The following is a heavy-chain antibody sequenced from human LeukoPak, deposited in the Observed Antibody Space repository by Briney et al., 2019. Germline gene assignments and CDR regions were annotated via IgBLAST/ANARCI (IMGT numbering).Heavy chain of an antibody. D-gene: IGHD3-10*01. CDR2: IKSDGST. V-gene: IGHV3-74*01. CDR1: GFTFGDYA. CDR3: QRAITYFYGWVTYAWSDS. Sequence: QPGGSLRLSCTASGFTFGDYAMTWVRQAPGKGLMWVSRIKSDGSTIYADSVQGRFTISRDNAKNMVYLQMNSLRAEDTAIYYCQRAITYFYGWVTYAWSDSWGQGTLVIVS. J-gene: IGHJ5*01.